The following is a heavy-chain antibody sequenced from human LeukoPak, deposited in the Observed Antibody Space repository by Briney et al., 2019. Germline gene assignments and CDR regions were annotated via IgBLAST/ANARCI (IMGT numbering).Heavy chain of an antibody. J-gene: IGHJ4*02. Sequence: GGSLRLSCAASGFTFSDYYMSWIRQAPGKGLEGVSYISSSGNIIYSADSVKGRFTISRDNAKNSLYLQINSLRAEDTAVYYCARATAADTAMIYFDYWGPGTLVTVSS. CDR2: ISSSGNII. CDR1: GFTFSDYY. D-gene: IGHD5-18*01. V-gene: IGHV3-11*01. CDR3: ARATAADTAMIYFDY.